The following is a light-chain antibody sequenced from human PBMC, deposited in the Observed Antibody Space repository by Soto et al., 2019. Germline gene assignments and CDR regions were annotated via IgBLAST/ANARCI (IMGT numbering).Light chain of an antibody. V-gene: IGLV2-14*01. CDR3: SSYRSSSTWV. J-gene: IGLJ3*02. Sequence: QSALTQPASVSGSPGQSITISCTGTSNDVGGYNYVSWYQQHPGKAPKLMIFEVSNRPSGVSNRFSGSKSGNTASLTISGLQAEDESDYYCSSYRSSSTWVFGGGTKVTVL. CDR1: SNDVGGYNY. CDR2: EVS.